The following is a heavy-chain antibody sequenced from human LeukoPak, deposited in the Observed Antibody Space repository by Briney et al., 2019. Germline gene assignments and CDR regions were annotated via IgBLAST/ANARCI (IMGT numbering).Heavy chain of an antibody. CDR1: GFTVSSNY. D-gene: IGHD3-10*01. Sequence: PGGSLRLSCAASGFTVSSNYMSWVRQAPGKGLEWVSGIVGSGGDSYYADSVKGRFTISRDNAKKTLYLQINSLRVEDTAVYYCAKQDGSGSYSRDYFDYWGQGTLVTVSS. CDR3: AKQDGSGSYSRDYFDY. V-gene: IGHV3-23*01. CDR2: IVGSGGDS. J-gene: IGHJ4*02.